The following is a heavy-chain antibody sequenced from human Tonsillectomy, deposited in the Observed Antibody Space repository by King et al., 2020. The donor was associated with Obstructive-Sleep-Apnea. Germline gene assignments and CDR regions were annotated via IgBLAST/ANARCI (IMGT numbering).Heavy chain of an antibody. V-gene: IGHV4-34*01. D-gene: IGHD3-10*01. Sequence: VQLQQWGAGLLKPSETLSLTCAVYGGSFSGYYWSWIRQPPGKGLEWIGEINHSGSTNYNPSLKSRVTMLVDTSKNHFSLNLSSVTAADTAVYYCARRYYGSGSYSPFDYWGQGNLVTVSS. CDR2: INHSGST. CDR1: GGSFSGYY. J-gene: IGHJ4*02. CDR3: ARRYYGSGSYSPFDY.